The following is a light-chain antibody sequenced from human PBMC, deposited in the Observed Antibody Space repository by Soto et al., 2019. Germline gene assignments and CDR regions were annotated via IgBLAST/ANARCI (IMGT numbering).Light chain of an antibody. J-gene: IGKJ4*01. CDR2: DAS. CDR1: QSVSSY. Sequence: EIVLTQSSATLSLSPGERATLSCRASQSVSSYLAWYQQKPGQAPRLLIYDASNRATGIPARFSGSGSGTDFTLPISSLEPEDFAVYYCQQRSNWPPLTFGGGTKVDIK. V-gene: IGKV3-11*01. CDR3: QQRSNWPPLT.